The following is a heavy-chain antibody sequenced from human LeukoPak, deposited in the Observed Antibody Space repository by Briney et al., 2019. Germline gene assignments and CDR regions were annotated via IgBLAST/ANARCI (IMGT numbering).Heavy chain of an antibody. CDR3: VRGRYSSGWFKDKNWFDP. J-gene: IGHJ5*02. D-gene: IGHD6-19*01. CDR1: GGSISSYY. Sequence: SETLSLTCTVSGGSISSYYWSWIRQPPGKGLEWIGYIYYSGSTNYNPSLKSRVTISVDTSKNQFSLKLSSVTAADTAVYYCVRGRYSSGWFKDKNWFDPWGQGIPVTVSS. CDR2: IYYSGST. V-gene: IGHV4-59*12.